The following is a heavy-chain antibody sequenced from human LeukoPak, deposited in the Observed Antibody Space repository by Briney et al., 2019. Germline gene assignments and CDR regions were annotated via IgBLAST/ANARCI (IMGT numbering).Heavy chain of an antibody. V-gene: IGHV4-30-4*01. J-gene: IGHJ4*02. CDR3: ARRRSSGWYYFDY. Sequence: SQTLSLTCTVSGGSISSGDYYWSWIRQPPGKGLEWIGEIDHSGSTNYNPSMKSRVTMSVDTSKSQLSLKVTSVTAADTAVYYCARRRSSGWYYFDYWGQGTLVTVSS. CDR2: IDHSGST. CDR1: GGSISSGDYY. D-gene: IGHD6-19*01.